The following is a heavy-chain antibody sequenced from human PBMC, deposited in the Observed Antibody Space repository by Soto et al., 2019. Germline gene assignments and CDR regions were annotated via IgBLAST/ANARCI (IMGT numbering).Heavy chain of an antibody. V-gene: IGHV1-18*01. CDR3: ARDFFCSGGRCSDVFDI. CDR1: GYTFTNFG. D-gene: IGHD2-15*01. J-gene: IGHJ3*02. CDR2: IGTYNGRT. Sequence: GASVKVSCKTSGYTFTNFGISWVRQAPGQRLEWMGWIGTYNGRTSYAKKFQGRVTMTTDTSTSTAYMELWGLRSDDTALYYCARDFFCSGGRCSDVFDIWGQGTMVTVSS.